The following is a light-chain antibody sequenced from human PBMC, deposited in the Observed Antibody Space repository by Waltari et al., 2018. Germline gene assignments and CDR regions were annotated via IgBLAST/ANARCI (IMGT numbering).Light chain of an antibody. J-gene: IGLJ2*01. V-gene: IGLV2-14*03. CDR1: TSDNGGYDY. CDR2: DII. Sequence: QSALTQPASVSGSPGQAITITCTGTTSDNGGYDYFSWYQQHPGKAPKLMIYDIIKRPSGVSDRFSGSKSGNTASLTISGLQAEDEADYYCSSYAPSSTVFGGGTKLTVL. CDR3: SSYAPSSTV.